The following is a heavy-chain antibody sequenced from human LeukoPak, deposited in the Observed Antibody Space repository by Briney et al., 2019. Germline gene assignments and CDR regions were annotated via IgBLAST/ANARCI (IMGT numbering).Heavy chain of an antibody. V-gene: IGHV4-61*02. CDR3: ARDRGYDFWSGLFDY. CDR2: IYTSGST. Sequence: SETLSLTCTVSGGSISSGSYYWSWIRQPAGKGLEWIGRIYTSGSTNYNPSLKSRLTISVDTSKNQFSLKLSSVTAADTAVYYCARDRGYDFWSGLFDYWGQGTLVTVSS. J-gene: IGHJ4*02. CDR1: GGSISSGSYY. D-gene: IGHD3-3*01.